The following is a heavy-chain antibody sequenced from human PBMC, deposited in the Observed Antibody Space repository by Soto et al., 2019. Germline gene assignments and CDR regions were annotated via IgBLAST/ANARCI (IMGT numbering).Heavy chain of an antibody. CDR1: GFTFSVYT. Sequence: EAQLVESGGGLVLPGGSLRLSCEASGFTFSVYTIIWIRQAPGKGLEWISDINDSGRTLRYADSVKGRFTISRDNAKRSLYLQMTSLRDEDTAVYYCARDGYSTSSDWPWFDPWGQGTQVTVSS. CDR3: ARDGYSTSSDWPWFDP. J-gene: IGHJ5*02. D-gene: IGHD6-6*01. V-gene: IGHV3-48*02. CDR2: INDSGRTL.